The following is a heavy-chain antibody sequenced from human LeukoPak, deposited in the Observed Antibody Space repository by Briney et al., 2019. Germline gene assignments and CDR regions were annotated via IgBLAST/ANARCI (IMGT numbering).Heavy chain of an antibody. CDR3: ARDYAAAGIDAFDI. D-gene: IGHD6-13*01. V-gene: IGHV4-4*02. CDR1: GGSITSGNW. CDR2: IYHSGST. J-gene: IGHJ3*02. Sequence: SGTLSLTCAVSGGSITSGNWWSWVRQPPGKGLEWIGEIYHSGSTNFSPSLKSRVTISVDKSKNQFSLKLSSVTAADTAVYYCARDYAAAGIDAFDIWGQGTMVTVSS.